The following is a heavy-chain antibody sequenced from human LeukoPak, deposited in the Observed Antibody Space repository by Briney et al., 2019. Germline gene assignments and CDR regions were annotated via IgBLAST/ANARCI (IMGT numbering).Heavy chain of an antibody. D-gene: IGHD6-13*01. V-gene: IGHV3-23*01. CDR1: GFTFSSYG. J-gene: IGHJ4*02. CDR2: ISGSGGST. CDR3: ATPPWAAARSSHFDY. Sequence: PGGSLRLSCAASGFTFSSYGMSWVRQAPGKGLEWVSAISGSGGSTYYADSVKGRFTISRDNSKNTLYLQMNSLRAEDTAVYYCATPPWAAARSSHFDYWGQGTLVTVSS.